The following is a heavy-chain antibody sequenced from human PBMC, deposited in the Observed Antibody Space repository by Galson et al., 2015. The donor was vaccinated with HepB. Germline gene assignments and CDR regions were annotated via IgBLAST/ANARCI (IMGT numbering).Heavy chain of an antibody. J-gene: IGHJ4*02. V-gene: IGHV3-73*01. Sequence: SLRLSCAASGFTFSGSAMHWVRQASGKGLEWVGRIRSKANSYATAYAASVKGRFTISRDDSKNTAYLQMNSLKTEDTAVYYCTRHLQYYYDSSGYYYVGRTGWGQGTLVTVSS. D-gene: IGHD3-22*01. CDR3: TRHLQYYYDSSGYYYVGRTG. CDR2: IRSKANSYAT. CDR1: GFTFSGSA.